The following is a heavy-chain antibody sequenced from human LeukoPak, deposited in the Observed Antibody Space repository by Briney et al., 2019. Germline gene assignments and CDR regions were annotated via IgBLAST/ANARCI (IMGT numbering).Heavy chain of an antibody. V-gene: IGHV1-46*01. Sequence: ASVKVSCKASGYTFTSYHMHWVRQAPGQGLEWMGIINPSGGSTSYAQKFQGRVTMTRDTSTSTVYMELSSLRSEDTAVYYCARATPGIAAAGQSGKFDYWGQGTLVTVSS. CDR2: INPSGGST. D-gene: IGHD6-13*01. CDR3: ARATPGIAAAGQSGKFDY. CDR1: GYTFTSYH. J-gene: IGHJ4*02.